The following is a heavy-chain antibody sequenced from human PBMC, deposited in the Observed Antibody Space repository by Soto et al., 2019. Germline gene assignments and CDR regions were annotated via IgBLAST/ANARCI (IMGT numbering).Heavy chain of an antibody. CDR3: ARAFQYCSGGSCYFDWFDP. J-gene: IGHJ5*02. V-gene: IGHV1-69*13. D-gene: IGHD2-15*01. CDR2: IIPIFGTA. Sequence: GASVKVSCKASGGTFSSYAISWVRQAPGQGLERMGGIIPIFGTANYAQKFQGRVTITADESTSTAYMELSSLRSEDTAVYYCARAFQYCSGGSCYFDWFDPWGQGTLVTVSS. CDR1: GGTFSSYA.